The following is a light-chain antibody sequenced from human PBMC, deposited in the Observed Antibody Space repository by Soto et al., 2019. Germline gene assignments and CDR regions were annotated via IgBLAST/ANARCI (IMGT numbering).Light chain of an antibody. CDR3: QQFDNSLWT. Sequence: EIVLTQSPGTLSLSPGDRATLSCRASQSVSTNNFAWYQQRPGQAPRLLIYGASSRATGIPDRFSGSGSGTDFTLTISRLEPEDFAVYYCQQFDNSLWTFGQGTKVDNK. CDR1: QSVSTNN. V-gene: IGKV3-20*01. CDR2: GAS. J-gene: IGKJ1*01.